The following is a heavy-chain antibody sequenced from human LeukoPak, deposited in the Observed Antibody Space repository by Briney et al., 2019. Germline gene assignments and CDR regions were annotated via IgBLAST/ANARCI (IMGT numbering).Heavy chain of an antibody. Sequence: GGSLRLSCAASGFTFSSYAMSWVRQAPGKGLEWVSANSGSGGSTYYADSVKGRFTISRENSKNTLYLQMNSLRAEDTAVYYCAKEWYSSGYRGLDFWGQGTLVTVSS. V-gene: IGHV3-23*01. CDR2: NSGSGGST. J-gene: IGHJ4*02. CDR3: AKEWYSSGYRGLDF. D-gene: IGHD3-22*01. CDR1: GFTFSSYA.